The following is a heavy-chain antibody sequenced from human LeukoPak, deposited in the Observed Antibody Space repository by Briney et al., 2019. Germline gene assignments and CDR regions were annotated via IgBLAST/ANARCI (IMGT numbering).Heavy chain of an antibody. CDR2: IYTSGST. D-gene: IGHD2-2*01. V-gene: IGHV4-4*07. CDR1: GGSISSYY. CDR3: ARDAGYCSSTSCYPY. J-gene: IGHJ4*02. Sequence: PSETLSLTCTVSGGSISSYYWSWIRQPAGKGLEWIGRIYTSGSTNYNPSLKSRVTMSVDTSKNQFSPKLSSVTAADTAVYYCARDAGYCSSTSCYPYWGQGTLVTVSS.